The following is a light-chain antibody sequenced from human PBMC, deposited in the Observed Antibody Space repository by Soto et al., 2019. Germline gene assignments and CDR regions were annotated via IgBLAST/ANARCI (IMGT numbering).Light chain of an antibody. CDR1: SSDVGGYNS. J-gene: IGLJ1*01. Sequence: QSVLTQPPSASGSPGQSVTISCTGTSSDVGGYNSVSWYQQHPGKAPKLLIYEATKRPSGVPDLFSGSKSGNTASLTVSGLQAEDEADYYCSSYAYSNHFVSGPGTKLTVL. V-gene: IGLV2-8*01. CDR3: SSYAYSNHFV. CDR2: EAT.